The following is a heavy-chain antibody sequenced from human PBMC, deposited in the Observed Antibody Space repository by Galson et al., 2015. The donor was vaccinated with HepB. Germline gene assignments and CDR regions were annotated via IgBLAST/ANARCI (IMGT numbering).Heavy chain of an antibody. CDR3: ARDKTLDYDFWSGYYTSPPEDYGMDV. J-gene: IGHJ6*02. D-gene: IGHD3-3*01. V-gene: IGHV1-46*01. CDR1: GHTFTSYY. Sequence: SVKVSCKASGHTFTSYYMHWVRQAPGQGLEWMGIINPSGGSTSYAQKFQGRVTMTRDTSTSTVYMELSSLRSEDTAVYYCARDKTLDYDFWSGYYTSPPEDYGMDVWGQGTTVTVSS. CDR2: INPSGGST.